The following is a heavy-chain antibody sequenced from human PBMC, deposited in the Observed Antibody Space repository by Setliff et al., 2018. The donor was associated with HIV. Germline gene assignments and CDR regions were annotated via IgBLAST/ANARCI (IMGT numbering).Heavy chain of an antibody. Sequence: GESLKISCKGSGYRFTSFWIAWVRQMPGKGLEWMAIIYPGDSDVRYNPSFQGQVTVSVDKSINTAYLQWSSLKASDTATYYCAREHRLCSGERCVLPDYWGQGTLVTVSS. CDR3: AREHRLCSGERCVLPDY. CDR1: GYRFTSFW. V-gene: IGHV5-51*01. J-gene: IGHJ4*02. CDR2: IYPGDSDV. D-gene: IGHD2-15*01.